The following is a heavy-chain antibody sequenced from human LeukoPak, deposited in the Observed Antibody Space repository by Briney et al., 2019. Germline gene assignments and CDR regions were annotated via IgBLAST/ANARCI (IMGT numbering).Heavy chain of an antibody. CDR1: GYTFTSYD. J-gene: IGHJ5*02. V-gene: IGHV1-8*01. Sequence: ASVKVSCKASGYTFTSYDINWVRQATGQGLEWMGWMNPNSGNTGYAQKFQGRVTMTRNTSISTAYMELSSLRSEDTAVYYCARGQYCGGDCFLGWFDPWGQGTLVTVSP. CDR2: MNPNSGNT. CDR3: ARGQYCGGDCFLGWFDP. D-gene: IGHD2-21*02.